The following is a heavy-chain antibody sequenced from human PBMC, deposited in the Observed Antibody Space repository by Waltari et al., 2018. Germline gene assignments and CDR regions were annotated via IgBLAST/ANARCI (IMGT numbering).Heavy chain of an antibody. V-gene: IGHV4-39*07. CDR3: ASMPRFGGYPTRG. CDR2: IYYSGST. Sequence: QLQLQESGPGLVKPSETLSLTCTVSGGPISSSSYYWGWIRQPPGKGLEWIGSIYYSGSTYYNPSLKSRVTISVDTSKNQFSLKLSSVTAADTAVYYCASMPRFGGYPTRGWGQGTLVTVSS. J-gene: IGHJ4*02. D-gene: IGHD3-22*01. CDR1: GGPISSSSYY.